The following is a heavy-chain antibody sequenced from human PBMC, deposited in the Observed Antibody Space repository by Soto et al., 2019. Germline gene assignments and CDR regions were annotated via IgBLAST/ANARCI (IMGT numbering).Heavy chain of an antibody. D-gene: IGHD7-27*01. V-gene: IGHV4-59*08. CDR2: IYYSGST. Sequence: SETLSLTCTVSGGSISSYYWSWIRQPPGKGLEWIGYIYYSGSTNYNPSLKSRVTISVDTSKNQFSLKLSSVTAADTAVYYCARRWGRTFDYWGQRTLVTVSS. J-gene: IGHJ4*02. CDR1: GGSISSYY. CDR3: ARRWGRTFDY.